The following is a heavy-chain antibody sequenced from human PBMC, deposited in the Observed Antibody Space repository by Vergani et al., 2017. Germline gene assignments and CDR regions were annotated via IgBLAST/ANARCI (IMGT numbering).Heavy chain of an antibody. CDR1: GGSISRGSYY. D-gene: IGHD6-13*01. Sequence: QVQLQESGPGLVKPSQTLSLTCTVSGGSISRGSYYWSWIRQPAGKGLEWIGRIYTSGSTNYNPSLKSRVTISVDTSKNQFSLKLSSVTAAETAVYYCAREPEIAQQLAGFDPWGQGTLVTVSS. J-gene: IGHJ5*02. CDR3: AREPEIAQQLAGFDP. V-gene: IGHV4-61*02. CDR2: IYTSGST.